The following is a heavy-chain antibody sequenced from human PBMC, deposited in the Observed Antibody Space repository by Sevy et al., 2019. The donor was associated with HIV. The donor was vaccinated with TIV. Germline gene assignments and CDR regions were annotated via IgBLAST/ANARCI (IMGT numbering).Heavy chain of an antibody. CDR3: VRDLPPSATTVAHFDN. V-gene: IGHV3-48*03. CDR1: GFIFSSYE. J-gene: IGHJ4*02. CDR2: ISNSGSAL. D-gene: IGHD4-4*01. Sequence: GGSLRLSCAASGFIFSSYEMNWVRQAPGKGLEWISYISNSGSALYYSDSVKGLFTISRDNAKNSLYLQMNSLRAEDTAVYYCVRDLPPSATTVAHFDNWGQGTLVTVSS.